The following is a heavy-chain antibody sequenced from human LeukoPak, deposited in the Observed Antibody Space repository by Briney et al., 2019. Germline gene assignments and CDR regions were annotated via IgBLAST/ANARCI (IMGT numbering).Heavy chain of an antibody. CDR1: GGSISSSIYY. J-gene: IGHJ4*02. V-gene: IGHV4-39*07. Sequence: SETLSLTCTVSGGSISSSIYYWGWLRQPPGKGLEWIGNIYYSGSTYHNPSLKSRVTISVDTSKNQFSLKLSSVTAADTAVYYCARVVGSGWTGFDYWGQGTLVTVSS. CDR3: ARVVGSGWTGFDY. D-gene: IGHD6-19*01. CDR2: IYYSGST.